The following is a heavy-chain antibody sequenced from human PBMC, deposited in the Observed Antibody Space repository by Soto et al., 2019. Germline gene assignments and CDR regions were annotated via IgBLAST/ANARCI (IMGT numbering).Heavy chain of an antibody. CDR1: GGSFSGYY. V-gene: IGHV4-34*01. CDR3: ARGLESGSLYNWFDP. D-gene: IGHD1-26*01. Sequence: SSETLSLTCAGYGGSFSGYYCSWIRQPPGKGLEWIGEINHSGSTNYNPSLKSRVTISVDTSKKQFSLKLSSVTAADTDVYYCARGLESGSLYNWFDPLGQGTLLTVSS. CDR2: INHSGST. J-gene: IGHJ5*02.